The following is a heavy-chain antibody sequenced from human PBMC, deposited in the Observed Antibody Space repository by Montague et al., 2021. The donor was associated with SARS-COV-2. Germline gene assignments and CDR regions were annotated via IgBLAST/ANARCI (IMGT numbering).Heavy chain of an antibody. J-gene: IGHJ6*02. CDR3: ARDRDWDDWCGMDV. CDR1: GFIFSSYE. Sequence: SLRLSWAASGFIFSSYEMNWVRQAPGKGLEWISYISSSVGGRTKDYTDSVKGRFTISRDNAKNSLYLQMNSLRVEDTAIYYCARDRDWDDWCGMDVWGQGTTVTVSS. CDR2: ISSSVGGRTK. D-gene: IGHD2-21*01. V-gene: IGHV3-48*03.